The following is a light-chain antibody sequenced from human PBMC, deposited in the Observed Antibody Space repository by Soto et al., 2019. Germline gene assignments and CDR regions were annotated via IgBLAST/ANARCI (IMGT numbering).Light chain of an antibody. Sequence: QSALTQPPSASGSPGPSVTISCTGTSSDVGGYNYVSWYQQHPGKAPKLMIYDVSKRPSGVPDRFSGSKSGNTASLTVSGLQAEDEADYYCSSYAGSNNLVVFGGGTKLTVL. CDR1: SSDVGGYNY. J-gene: IGLJ2*01. CDR2: DVS. CDR3: SSYAGSNNLVV. V-gene: IGLV2-8*01.